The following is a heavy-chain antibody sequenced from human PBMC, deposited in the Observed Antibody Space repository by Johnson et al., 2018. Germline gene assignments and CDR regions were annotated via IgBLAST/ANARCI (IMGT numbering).Heavy chain of an antibody. CDR2: IDHSGNT. J-gene: IGHJ4*02. V-gene: IGHV4-34*01. D-gene: IGHD5-24*01. Sequence: QVQLQQWGAGLLKPSETLSLTCGVYRGSFTTYHWSWIRQPPGKGLEWIGEIDHSGNTKYNPSLESRGTISVDTSKDQFSLKLGSVTAADTAIYYCGLHIWPHFPPYYLCFWGQGNLVTGSS. CDR1: RGSFTTYH. CDR3: GLHIWPHFPPYYLCF.